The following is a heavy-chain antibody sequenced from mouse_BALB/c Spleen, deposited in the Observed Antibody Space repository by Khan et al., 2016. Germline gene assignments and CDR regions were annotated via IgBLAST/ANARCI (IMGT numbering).Heavy chain of an antibody. J-gene: IGHJ4*01. D-gene: IGHD2-2*01. CDR3: ASGGYDGNAMDY. CDR2: ILPGSGST. CDR1: GYTFSSYW. Sequence: QVQLKQSGAELMKPGASVKISCKATGYTFSSYWIEWVKQRPGHGLEWLGEILPGSGSTNYNEKFKGKATFTADTSSNTAYMPLSSLTSEDSAVYYCASGGYDGNAMDYWGQGTSVTVSS. V-gene: IGHV1-9*01.